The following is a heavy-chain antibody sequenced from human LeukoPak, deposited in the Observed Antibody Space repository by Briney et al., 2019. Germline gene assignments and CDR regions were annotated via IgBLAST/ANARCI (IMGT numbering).Heavy chain of an antibody. CDR1: GGSISSGSCY. CDR2: IYYSGST. Sequence: PSETLSLTCTVSGGSISSGSCYWSWIRQHPGKGLECIGYIYYSGSTYYIPSLKSRVTISVDTSKKQFSLKLSSVTAADTAVYYCARYYFGSGSYFDYWGQGTLVTVSS. V-gene: IGHV4-31*03. D-gene: IGHD3-10*01. CDR3: ARYYFGSGSYFDY. J-gene: IGHJ4*03.